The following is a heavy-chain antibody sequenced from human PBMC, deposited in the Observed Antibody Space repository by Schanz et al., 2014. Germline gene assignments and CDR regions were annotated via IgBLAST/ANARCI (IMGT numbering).Heavy chain of an antibody. V-gene: IGHV3-66*01. CDR1: GFTVSSNY. Sequence: EVQLVESGGGLVQPGGSLRLSCAASGFTVSSNYMSWVRQAPGKGLEWVSVIYGGGITYYADSVKGRFTISRDNAKNSLYLQMNSLRAEDTAVYYCARVRAYDYGAEAHGMDVWGHGTTVTFSS. CDR3: ARVRAYDYGAEAHGMDV. CDR2: IYGGGIT. D-gene: IGHD4-17*01. J-gene: IGHJ6*02.